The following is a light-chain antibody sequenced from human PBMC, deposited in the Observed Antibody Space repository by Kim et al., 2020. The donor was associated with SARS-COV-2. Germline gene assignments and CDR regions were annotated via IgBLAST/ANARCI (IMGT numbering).Light chain of an antibody. Sequence: DIQMTQSPSSLSASVGDRVTITCRASQSISSYLNWYQQKPGKAPKLLIYAASSLQSWVPSRFSGSGSGTDFTLTISSLQPEDFATYYCQQSYSTPVTFGQGTKVDIK. CDR1: QSISSY. J-gene: IGKJ1*01. V-gene: IGKV1-39*01. CDR2: AAS. CDR3: QQSYSTPVT.